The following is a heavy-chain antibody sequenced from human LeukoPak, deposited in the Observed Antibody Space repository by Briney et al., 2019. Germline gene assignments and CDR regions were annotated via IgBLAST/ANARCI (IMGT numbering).Heavy chain of an antibody. CDR3: ATPPPDREPLLHGGDV. Sequence: SETLSLTCTVSGGSISSSSYYWGWIRQPPGKGLEWIGSIYYSGSTYYNPSLKSRVTISVDTSKNQFSLKLSSVTAADTAVYYCATPPPDREPLLHGGDVWGKGTTVTVSS. J-gene: IGHJ6*04. V-gene: IGHV4-39*01. CDR1: GGSISSSSYY. D-gene: IGHD1-26*01. CDR2: IYYSGST.